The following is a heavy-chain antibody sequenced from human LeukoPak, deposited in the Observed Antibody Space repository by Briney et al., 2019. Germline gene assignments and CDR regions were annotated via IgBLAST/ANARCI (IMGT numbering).Heavy chain of an antibody. J-gene: IGHJ4*02. V-gene: IGHV1-46*01. Sequence: ASVKVSCKASGYTFTSYYMHWVRQAPGQGLEWMGIINPSGGSTSYAQKFQGRVTMTRDTSISTAYMELSRLRSDDTAVYYCARDMMATLAGPPDYWGQGTLVTVSS. CDR2: INPSGGST. CDR1: GYTFTSYY. D-gene: IGHD5-24*01. CDR3: ARDMMATLAGPPDY.